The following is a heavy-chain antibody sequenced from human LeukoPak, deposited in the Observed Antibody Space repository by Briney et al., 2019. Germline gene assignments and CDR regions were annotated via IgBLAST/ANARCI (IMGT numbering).Heavy chain of an antibody. CDR1: GGSISSYY. CDR3: AREKRITMVRGVDAYNWFDP. CDR2: IYYSGST. D-gene: IGHD3-10*01. Sequence: PSETLSLTCTVSGGSISSYYWSWIRQPPGKGLEWIGYIYYSGSTNYNPSLKSRVTISVDTSKNQFSLKLSSVTAADTAVYYCAREKRITMVRGVDAYNWFDPWGQGTLVTVSS. V-gene: IGHV4-59*01. J-gene: IGHJ5*02.